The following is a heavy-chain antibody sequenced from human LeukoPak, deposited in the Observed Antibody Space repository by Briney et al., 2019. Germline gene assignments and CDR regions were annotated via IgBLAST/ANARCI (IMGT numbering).Heavy chain of an antibody. D-gene: IGHD2-21*02. CDR2: IIPIFGTA. J-gene: IGHJ6*02. Sequence: GASVKVSCKASGGTFSSYAISWVRQAPGQGLEWMGGIIPIFGTANYAQKFQGRVTITADESTSTAYMELSSLRSEDTAVYYCARGGSHIVVVTAIGGFYGMDVWGQGTTVTVSS. V-gene: IGHV1-69*13. CDR3: ARGGSHIVVVTAIGGFYGMDV. CDR1: GGTFSSYA.